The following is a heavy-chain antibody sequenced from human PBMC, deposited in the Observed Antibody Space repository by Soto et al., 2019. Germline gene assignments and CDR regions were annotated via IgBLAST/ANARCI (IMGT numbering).Heavy chain of an antibody. CDR2: ISYDGSNK. CDR3: ARAEHSSGWSLDY. Sequence: PGGSLRLSCAASGFTFSSYGMHWVRQAPGKGLEWVAVISYDGSNKYYADSVKGRFTISRDNSKNTLYLQMNSLRAEDTAVYYCARAEHSSGWSLDYWGQGTLVTVSS. CDR1: GFTFSSYG. D-gene: IGHD6-19*01. J-gene: IGHJ4*02. V-gene: IGHV3-30*03.